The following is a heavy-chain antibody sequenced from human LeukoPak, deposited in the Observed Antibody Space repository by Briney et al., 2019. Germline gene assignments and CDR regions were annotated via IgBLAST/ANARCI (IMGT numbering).Heavy chain of an antibody. V-gene: IGHV4-4*07. CDR2: IYTGGST. Sequence: SETLSLTCAVSGGSISSYYWSWIRQPAGKGLEWIGRIYTGGSTNYNPSLESRVTMSVDTSKNQFSLKLSSVTAADTAVYYCARDHDYGGNLFWFDPWGQGTLVTVSS. CDR3: ARDHDYGGNLFWFDP. J-gene: IGHJ5*02. CDR1: GGSISSYY. D-gene: IGHD4-23*01.